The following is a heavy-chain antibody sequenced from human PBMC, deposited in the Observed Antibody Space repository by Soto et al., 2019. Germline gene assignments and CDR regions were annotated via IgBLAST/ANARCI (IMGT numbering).Heavy chain of an antibody. V-gene: IGHV4-34*01. CDR2: VNHSGST. CDR3: ESLRDGYNPDA. D-gene: IGHD5-12*01. J-gene: IGHJ5*02. Sequence: QVRLQQWGAGLLKPSETLSLTCAVYGGSFSRYYWTWIRQPPGKGLEWIGEVNHSGSTKYNPSLKSRATISEDTSKNQFSLKLTSVTAADTAVYYCESLRDGYNPDAWGQGTLVTVSS. CDR1: GGSFSRYY.